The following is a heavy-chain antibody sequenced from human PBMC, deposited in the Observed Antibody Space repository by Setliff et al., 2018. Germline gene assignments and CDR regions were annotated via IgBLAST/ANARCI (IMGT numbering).Heavy chain of an antibody. Sequence: GGSLRLSCAASGFTFSTFGFHWVRQAPGKGLEWVAFVRFDGSNKEYADSVKGRFTLSRDNLKNTLYLQMSSLRVEDTAVYYCARDLGIAALGTYLDYWGLGTLVTVSS. J-gene: IGHJ4*02. CDR2: VRFDGSNK. CDR1: GFTFSTFG. CDR3: ARDLGIAALGTYLDY. D-gene: IGHD6-13*01. V-gene: IGHV3-30*02.